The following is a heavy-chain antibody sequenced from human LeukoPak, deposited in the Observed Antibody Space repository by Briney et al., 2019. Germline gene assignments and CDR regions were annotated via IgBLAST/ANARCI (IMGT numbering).Heavy chain of an antibody. CDR2: INHSGST. J-gene: IGHJ4*02. D-gene: IGHD3-10*01. Sequence: GSLRLSCAASGFTFSDYYMSWIRQPPGKGLEWIGEINHSGSTNYNPSLKSRVTISVDTSKNQFSLNLSSVTAADTAVYYCARVGADGSGFLFDYWGQGTLVTVSS. V-gene: IGHV4-34*01. CDR3: ARVGADGSGFLFDY. CDR1: GFTFSDYY.